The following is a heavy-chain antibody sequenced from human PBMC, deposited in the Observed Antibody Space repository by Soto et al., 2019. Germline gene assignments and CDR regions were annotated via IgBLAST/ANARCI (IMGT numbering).Heavy chain of an antibody. Sequence: EVQLLESGGGLEQRGGSLRPSCAASGFTFSSYAMSWVRQAPGKGLECVSAISDSGDKTYYADSVKGRFTVSRDNSKNTLYLQMNSLRAEDTAVYFCAKDPNDYDSSAYYVDYWGRGALVTVSS. V-gene: IGHV3-23*01. D-gene: IGHD3-22*01. J-gene: IGHJ4*02. CDR2: ISDSGDKT. CDR1: GFTFSSYA. CDR3: AKDPNDYDSSAYYVDY.